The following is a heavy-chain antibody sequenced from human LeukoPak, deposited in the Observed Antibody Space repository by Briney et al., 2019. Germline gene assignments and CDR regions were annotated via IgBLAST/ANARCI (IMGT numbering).Heavy chain of an antibody. CDR2: IYYSGST. CDR3: ATNNYGPSRFDY. D-gene: IGHD5-18*01. J-gene: IGHJ4*02. V-gene: IGHV4-30-4*01. CDR1: GGSISSGDYY. Sequence: SQTLSLTCTVSGGSISSGDYYWSWLRQPPGKGLEWIGYIYYSGSTYYNPSLKSRVTISIDTSKNQFSLKLSSMTAADTAVYYCATNNYGPSRFDYWGQGTLVTVSS.